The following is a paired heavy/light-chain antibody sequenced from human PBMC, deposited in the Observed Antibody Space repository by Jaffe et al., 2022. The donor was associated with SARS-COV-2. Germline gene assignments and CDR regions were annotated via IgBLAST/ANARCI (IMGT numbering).Heavy chain of an antibody. CDR1: GFTFSSYG. V-gene: IGHV3-23*01. Sequence: EVQLLESGGGLVQPGGSLGLSCAASGFTFSSYGMGWVRQAPGKGLEWVSDVTGSGADTDHASSVRGRFTTSRDNSKNTLYLQMSSLRAEDTAVYYCARASTVYRPYYFDFWGQGILVTVSS. CDR2: VTGSGADT. D-gene: IGHD1-1*01. J-gene: IGHJ4*02. CDR3: ARASTVYRPYYFDF.
Light chain of an antibody. Sequence: EFMLTQSPGTLSLSPGERATLSCRASQSGSNDLAWYQQKPGQAPRLLIYKTSSRATGIPDRFSGSGSGTDFTLTISRLEPEDFALYYCQHYGSSRTFGQGTKVEIK. CDR1: QSGSND. V-gene: IGKV3-20*01. J-gene: IGKJ1*01. CDR2: KTS. CDR3: QHYGSSRT.